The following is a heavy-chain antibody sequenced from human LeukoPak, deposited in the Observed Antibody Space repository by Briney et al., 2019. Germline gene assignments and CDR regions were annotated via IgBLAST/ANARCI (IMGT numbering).Heavy chain of an antibody. V-gene: IGHV4-59*08. D-gene: IGHD6-25*01. Sequence: SETLSLTCTVSGGSISSYYWSWIRQPPGKGLEWIGYIYYSGSTIYNPSLQSRVTISVDTSKNQFSLKLSSVTAADTAVHYCASRIASESSYGLDYWGQGALVTVSS. CDR1: GGSISSYY. J-gene: IGHJ4*02. CDR2: IYYSGST. CDR3: ASRIASESSYGLDY.